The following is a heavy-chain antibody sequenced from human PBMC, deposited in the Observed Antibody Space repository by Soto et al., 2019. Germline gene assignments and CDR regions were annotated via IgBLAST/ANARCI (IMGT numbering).Heavy chain of an antibody. V-gene: IGHV4-59*01. D-gene: IGHD1-1*01. CDR1: GGSIGTYY. CDR2: IYYSGST. Sequence: SETLSLTCTVSGGSIGTYYWSWIRQPPGKGLEWIGYIYYSGSTNYNPTLKSRVTVSVDTSKNQFSLKLSSVTTADTAVYYCARLGATTGPEYWGKGILVPV. CDR3: ARLGATTGPEY. J-gene: IGHJ4*02.